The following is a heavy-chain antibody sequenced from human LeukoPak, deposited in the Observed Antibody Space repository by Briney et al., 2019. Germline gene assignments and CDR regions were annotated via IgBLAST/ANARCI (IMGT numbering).Heavy chain of an antibody. D-gene: IGHD5-24*01. J-gene: IGHJ4*02. V-gene: IGHV4-39*07. Sequence: SETLSLTCTVSGGSISSSSYYWGWIRQPPGKGLEWIGSIYYSGSTNYNPSLKSRVTISVDTSKNQFSLKLRSVTAADTAVYYCARDYGGDGYSSFGYWGQGTLVTVSS. CDR1: GGSISSSSYY. CDR2: IYYSGST. CDR3: ARDYGGDGYSSFGY.